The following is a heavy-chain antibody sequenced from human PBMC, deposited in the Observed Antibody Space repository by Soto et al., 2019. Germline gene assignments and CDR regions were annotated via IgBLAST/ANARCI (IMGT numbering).Heavy chain of an antibody. CDR2: IYYSGST. CDR3: ARETYSNYMSYGMDV. CDR1: GGSISSGGYY. D-gene: IGHD4-4*01. V-gene: IGHV4-31*03. Sequence: KPSETLSLTCTVSGGSISSGGYYWSWIRQHPGKGLEWIGYIYYSGSTYYNPSLKSRVTISVDTSKNQFSLKLSSVTAADTAVYYCARETYSNYMSYGMDVWGQGTTVTVSS. J-gene: IGHJ6*02.